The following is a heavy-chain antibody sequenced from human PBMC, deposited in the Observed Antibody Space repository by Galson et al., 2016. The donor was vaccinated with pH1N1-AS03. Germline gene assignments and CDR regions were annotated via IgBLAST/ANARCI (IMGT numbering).Heavy chain of an antibody. CDR1: GDSISSNNYF. CDR3: ARDELWGRHDYLFHY. D-gene: IGHD3-16*01. V-gene: IGHV4-61*02. Sequence: TLSLTCSVSGDSISSNNYFWSWIRQPAGKGLEWIGRLSSLGTANYNPSLESRVSISVDASKNQFSLKLNLMTAADTAVYYCARDELWGRHDYLFHYWGQGALVTVSS. J-gene: IGHJ4*02. CDR2: LSSLGTA.